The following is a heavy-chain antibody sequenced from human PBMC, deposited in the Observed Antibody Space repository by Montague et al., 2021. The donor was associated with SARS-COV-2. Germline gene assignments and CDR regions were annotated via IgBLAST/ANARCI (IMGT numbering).Heavy chain of an antibody. Sequence: SETLSLTCAVYGESFSGFFWSWIRQPPGKGLEWIAEINDRGVTNYNYNPSLGSRVTISADTSKNQFSLKLRPVTAADTAVYCCARWDPQTLTVISLRGKSANDYWGQGTLVTVSS. V-gene: IGHV4-34*01. CDR2: INDRGVTNY. CDR1: GESFSGFF. J-gene: IGHJ4*02. D-gene: IGHD4-11*01. CDR3: ARWDPQTLTVISLRGKSANDY.